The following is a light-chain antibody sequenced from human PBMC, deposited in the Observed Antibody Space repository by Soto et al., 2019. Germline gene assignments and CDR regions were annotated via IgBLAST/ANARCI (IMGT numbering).Light chain of an antibody. CDR2: RSS. CDR1: SSNIGAGYD. Sequence: QSALTQPPSVSGAPGQRVTISCTGSSSNIGAGYDVHWYQQLPGTAPKLLIYRSSNRPSGVPDRFSGSKSGTSASLAITGLQAEDEADYYCQSYDSSLSGVFGGGTKLTVL. J-gene: IGLJ2*01. CDR3: QSYDSSLSGV. V-gene: IGLV1-40*01.